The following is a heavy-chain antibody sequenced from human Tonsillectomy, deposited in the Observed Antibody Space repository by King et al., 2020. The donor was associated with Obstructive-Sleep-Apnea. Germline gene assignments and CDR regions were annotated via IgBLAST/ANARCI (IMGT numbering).Heavy chain of an antibody. Sequence: VQLQESGPGLVKPSQTLALTCTVSGGSINSGGYYWSWIRQHPGKGLEWIGYIYYSGSTYYNTSLKSRVTISVDTSKNQFSLKLSSVTAADTAVYYCAAGDSSGYEKDYYFVYWGQGTLVTVSS. D-gene: IGHD3-22*01. J-gene: IGHJ4*02. CDR1: GGSINSGGYY. CDR3: AAGDSSGYEKDYYFVY. CDR2: IYYSGST. V-gene: IGHV4-31*03.